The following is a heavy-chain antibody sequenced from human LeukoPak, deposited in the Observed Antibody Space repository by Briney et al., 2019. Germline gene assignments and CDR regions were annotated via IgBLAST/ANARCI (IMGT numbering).Heavy chain of an antibody. CDR3: AKAVDAILTGYYCGFDY. V-gene: IGHV3-23*01. Sequence: PGGSLRLSCAASGFTFSSYAMSWVRQAPGKGLEWVSAISGSGGSTYYADSVKGRFTISRDNSKNTLYLQMNSLRAEDTAVYYCAKAVDAILTGYYCGFDYWGQGTLVTVSS. CDR2: ISGSGGST. J-gene: IGHJ4*02. D-gene: IGHD3-9*01. CDR1: GFTFSSYA.